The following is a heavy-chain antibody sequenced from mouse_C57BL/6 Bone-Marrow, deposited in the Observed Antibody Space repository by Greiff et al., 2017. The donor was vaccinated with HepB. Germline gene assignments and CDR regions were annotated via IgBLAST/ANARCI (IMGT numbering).Heavy chain of an antibody. CDR1: GFTFTDYY. CDR2: IRNKANGYTT. CDR3: ARYRGENDYDWYFDV. D-gene: IGHD2-4*01. Sequence: EVKLMESGGGLAQPGGSLSLSCAASGFTFTDYYMSWVRQPPGKALEWLGFIRNKANGYTTEYSASVKGRFTISRDNSKSILYLQMNALRAEDSATYYCARYRGENDYDWYFDVWGTGTTVTVSS. V-gene: IGHV7-3*01. J-gene: IGHJ1*03.